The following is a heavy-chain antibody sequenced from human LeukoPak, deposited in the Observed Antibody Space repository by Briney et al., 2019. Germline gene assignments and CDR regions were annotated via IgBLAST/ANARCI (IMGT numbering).Heavy chain of an antibody. V-gene: IGHV4-34*01. CDR2: INHSGST. J-gene: IGHJ4*02. D-gene: IGHD6-13*01. CDR1: GGSFSGYY. CDR3: ARGTASSWYAKRQGGYFDY. Sequence: PSETLSLTCAVYGGSFSGYYWSWIRQPPGKGLEWIGEINHSGSTNYNPSLKSRVTISVDTSKNQFSLKLSSVTAADTAVYYCARGTASSWYAKRQGGYFDYWGQGTLVTVSS.